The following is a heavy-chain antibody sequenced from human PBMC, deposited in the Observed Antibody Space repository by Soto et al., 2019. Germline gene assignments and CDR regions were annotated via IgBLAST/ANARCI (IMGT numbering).Heavy chain of an antibody. Sequence: QVQLVESGGGVVQPGGALRLACAASGFTFRSYGIHWVRQAPGKGLEWVAVIWYDGSHKFYADSVKGRFTTSRDKSTNTLYLQMNSLRAEDTAVYYCARGMDAELANFDYWGQGTLVTVSS. V-gene: IGHV3-33*01. J-gene: IGHJ4*02. D-gene: IGHD5-18*01. CDR1: GFTFRSYG. CDR2: IWYDGSHK. CDR3: ARGMDAELANFDY.